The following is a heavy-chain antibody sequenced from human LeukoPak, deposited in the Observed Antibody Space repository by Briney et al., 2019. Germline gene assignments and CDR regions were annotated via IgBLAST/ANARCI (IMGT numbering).Heavy chain of an antibody. CDR1: GFSISSGYY. Sequence: SEDLSLTCVVSGFSISSGYYWGWIRQPPGRGLEWIVSSHPSGTTFYNSSLKSRVAMSIDTSKNQFSLKLVSVTAADTAVYYCAREAERRIVNWGQGTLVTVSS. J-gene: IGHJ4*02. CDR2: SHPSGTT. CDR3: AREAERRIVN. D-gene: IGHD1-1*01. V-gene: IGHV4-38-2*02.